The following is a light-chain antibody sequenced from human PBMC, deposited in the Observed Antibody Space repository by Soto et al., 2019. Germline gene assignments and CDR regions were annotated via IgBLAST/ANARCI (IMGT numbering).Light chain of an antibody. V-gene: IGLV2-11*01. CDR3: SSFAGSYTHV. J-gene: IGLJ1*01. CDR1: NSDVGGYNY. CDR2: DVS. Sequence: QSALTQPRSVSGSPGQAVTFSCTGTNSDVGGYNYVSWYQQHPDKAPKLIIYDVSKRPSGVPDRFSGSKSGNTASLTISGLQADDEADYFCSSFAGSYTHVFGSGTKVTVL.